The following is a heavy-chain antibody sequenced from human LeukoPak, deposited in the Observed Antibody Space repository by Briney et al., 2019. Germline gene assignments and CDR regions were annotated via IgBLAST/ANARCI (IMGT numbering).Heavy chain of an antibody. D-gene: IGHD5-24*01. J-gene: IGHJ3*02. CDR1: GGSISSYY. CDR2: IYYSGST. Sequence: KPSETLSLTCTVSGGSISSYYWSWIRQPPGKGLEWIGYIYYSGSTNSNPSLKSRVTISVDTSKNQFSLKVRPVTAADTAVYYCASTSNYAFNIWGQGTMVTVSS. V-gene: IGHV4-59*08. CDR3: ASTSNYAFNI.